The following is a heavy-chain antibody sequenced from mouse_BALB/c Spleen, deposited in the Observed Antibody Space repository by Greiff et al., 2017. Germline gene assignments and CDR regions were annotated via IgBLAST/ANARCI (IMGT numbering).Heavy chain of an antibody. CDR2: IQPSDSET. CDR1: GYSFTSYW. V-gene: IGHV1-61*01. J-gene: IGHJ1*01. CDR3: AREEVPGYFDV. Sequence: QVQLQQPGAELVRPGASVKLSCKASGYSFTSYWMNWVKQRPGQGLEWIGMIQPSDSETRLNQKFKDKATLTVDKSSSTAYMQLSSPTSEDSAVYYCAREEVPGYFDVWGAGTTVTVSS.